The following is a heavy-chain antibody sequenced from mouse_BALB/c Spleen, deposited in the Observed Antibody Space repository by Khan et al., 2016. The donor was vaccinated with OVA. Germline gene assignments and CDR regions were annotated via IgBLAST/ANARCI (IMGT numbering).Heavy chain of an antibody. J-gene: IGHJ3*01. CDR2: ISTYSGDA. Sequence: QVRLQQSGAELVRPGVSVKISCKGSGYTFTDYAMHWVKQSHAKSLEWIGVISTYSGDADYHQKFKGKATITVDKSSSTAEMEHARLTSTDSAIFDGARGSGNSRFAYWGQGTLVTVSA. CDR3: ARGSGNSRFAY. V-gene: IGHV1S137*01. CDR1: GYTFTDYA. D-gene: IGHD1-3*01.